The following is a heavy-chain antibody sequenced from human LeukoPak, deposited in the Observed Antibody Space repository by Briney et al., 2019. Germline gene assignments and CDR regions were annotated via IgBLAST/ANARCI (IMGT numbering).Heavy chain of an antibody. CDR1: GGSISSVGYY. V-gene: IGHV4-31*03. CDR2: IYYSGIT. CDR3: ARDGAGFDGSGSYFDY. Sequence: PSETLSLTCTVSGGSISSVGYYWSWIRQHPGKGLEWVRFIYYSGITDYNPSLKSRLTISVDTSKNQFFLKLSSVTAADTAVYYCARDGAGFDGSGSYFDYWGQGTLVSVSS. D-gene: IGHD3-10*01. J-gene: IGHJ4*02.